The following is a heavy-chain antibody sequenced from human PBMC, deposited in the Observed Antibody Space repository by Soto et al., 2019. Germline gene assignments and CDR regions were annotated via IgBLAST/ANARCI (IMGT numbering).Heavy chain of an antibody. J-gene: IGHJ4*02. V-gene: IGHV3-30*03. CDR1: GFTFSDYG. Sequence: GGSLRLSCAGSGFTFSDYGIHWVRQAPGKGLQWLAVISFDGRNQRYADSVKGRFTISRDNSKNTVYLEMDRLRPEDTAVYYCARDNEHYSSNTSCPIDNWGPGTLVTVSS. CDR2: ISFDGRNQ. CDR3: ARDNEHYSSNTSCPIDN. D-gene: IGHD2-2*01.